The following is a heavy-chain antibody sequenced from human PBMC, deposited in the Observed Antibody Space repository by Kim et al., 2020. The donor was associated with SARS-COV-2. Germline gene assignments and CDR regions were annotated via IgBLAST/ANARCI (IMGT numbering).Heavy chain of an antibody. CDR2: IKSKTDGGTT. D-gene: IGHD6-19*01. CDR1: GFTFSNAW. J-gene: IGHJ6*02. Sequence: GGSLRLSCAASGFTFSNAWMSWVRQAPGKGLEWVGRIKSKTDGGTTDYAAPVKGRFTISRDDSKNTLYLQMNSLKTEDTAVYYCTTEVTGGSSGWPPGGYYYGMDVWGQGTTVTVSS. V-gene: IGHV3-15*01. CDR3: TTEVTGGSSGWPPGGYYYGMDV.